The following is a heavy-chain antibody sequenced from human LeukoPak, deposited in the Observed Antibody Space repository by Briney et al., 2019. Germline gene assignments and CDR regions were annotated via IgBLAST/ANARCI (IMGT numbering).Heavy chain of an antibody. CDR2: MNPNSGNT. D-gene: IGHD6-19*01. CDR1: EGTFSSYA. Sequence: ASVKVSCKASEGTFSSYAISWVRQATGQGLEWMGWMNPNSGNTGYAQKFQGRVTMTRNTSISTAYMELSSLRSEDTAVYYCARGLTQISSGWDDYWGQGILVTVSS. J-gene: IGHJ4*02. V-gene: IGHV1-8*02. CDR3: ARGLTQISSGWDDY.